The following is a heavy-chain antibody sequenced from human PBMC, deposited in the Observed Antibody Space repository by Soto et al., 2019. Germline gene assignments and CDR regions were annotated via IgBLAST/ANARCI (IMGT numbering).Heavy chain of an antibody. V-gene: IGHV4-34*01. Sequence: SETLSLTCAVYGGSFSGYYWSWIRQPPGKGLEWIGEINHSGSTNYNPSLKSRVTISVDTSKNQFSLELSSVTAADTAVYYCARDGYDQYFDYWGQGTLVTVSS. D-gene: IGHD5-18*01. CDR1: GGSFSGYY. CDR2: INHSGST. CDR3: ARDGYDQYFDY. J-gene: IGHJ4*02.